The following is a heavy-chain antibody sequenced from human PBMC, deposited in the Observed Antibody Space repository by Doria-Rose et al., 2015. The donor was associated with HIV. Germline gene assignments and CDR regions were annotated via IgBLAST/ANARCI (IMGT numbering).Heavy chain of an antibody. CDR2: SSYTGST. CDR3: ARVLSGTYDY. Sequence: QVQPQESGPGLVKPSETLSLTCSVSGGSISHYYWSWIRQPPGKGLEYIGYSSYTGSTNYGPSLKSRVSISIDTSKIKFSLRLSSVTAADTAVYYCARVLSGTYDYWGQGTLVTVSS. V-gene: IGHV4-59*01. CDR1: GGSISHYY. D-gene: IGHD1-26*01. J-gene: IGHJ4*02.